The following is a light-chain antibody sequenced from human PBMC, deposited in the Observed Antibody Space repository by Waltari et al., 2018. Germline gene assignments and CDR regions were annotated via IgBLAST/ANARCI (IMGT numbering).Light chain of an antibody. CDR1: SSDLGRSNS. Sequence: QSALTQPASVSGSPGQSITISCTGSSSDLGRSNSVPWYQQHPGQAPKLILSEVTNRPSGVSYRFSGSKSGNTASLTISGLQAEDEADYYCSSYTNINTLMVFGGGTHLTVL. CDR2: EVT. V-gene: IGLV2-14*01. J-gene: IGLJ3*02. CDR3: SSYTNINTLMV.